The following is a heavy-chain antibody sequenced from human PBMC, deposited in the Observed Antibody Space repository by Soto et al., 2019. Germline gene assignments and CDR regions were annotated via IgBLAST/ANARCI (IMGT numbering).Heavy chain of an antibody. Sequence: QVQLVQSGAEVKKPGSSVKVSCKAYGGTFSSYAISWVRQAPGQGLEWMGGIIPIFGTANYAQKFQGRVTITADESTSTAYMELSSLRSEDTAVYYCARSRVTYYYDRSAFDIWGQGTMVTVSS. CDR2: IIPIFGTA. D-gene: IGHD3-22*01. CDR3: ARSRVTYYYDRSAFDI. J-gene: IGHJ3*02. CDR1: GGTFSSYA. V-gene: IGHV1-69*01.